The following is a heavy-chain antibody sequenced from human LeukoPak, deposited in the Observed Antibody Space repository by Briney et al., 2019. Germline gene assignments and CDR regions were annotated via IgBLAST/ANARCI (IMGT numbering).Heavy chain of an antibody. CDR3: ATAVQGGYYDF. CDR2: ITSNGGNT. CDR1: RFTLSRYA. J-gene: IGHJ4*02. D-gene: IGHD1-1*01. Sequence: RLSHTTTRFTLSRYAMHGVRQATGEELEYVSAITSNGGNTHYANSVKGRFTISRDNSKNTLYLQMGSLRAEDMAVYYCATAVQGGYYDFWGQGTQVTVSS. V-gene: IGHV3-64*01.